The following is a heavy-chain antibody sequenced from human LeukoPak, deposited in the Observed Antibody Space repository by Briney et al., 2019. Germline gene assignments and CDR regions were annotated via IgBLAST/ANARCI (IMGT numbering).Heavy chain of an antibody. CDR1: GFTFSSYA. CDR2: ITYDGSNK. Sequence: GGSLRLSCAASGFTFSSYAMHWVRQAPGKGLEWGAVITYDGSNKYYADSVKGRFTISRDNSKNTLYLQMNSLRAEDTAVYYCARALYDSSGSYYYYYMDVWGKGTTVTVSS. CDR3: ARALYDSSGSYYYYYMDV. V-gene: IGHV3-30*04. D-gene: IGHD3-22*01. J-gene: IGHJ6*03.